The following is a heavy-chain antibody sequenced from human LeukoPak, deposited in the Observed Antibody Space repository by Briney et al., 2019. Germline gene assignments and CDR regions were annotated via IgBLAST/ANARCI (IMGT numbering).Heavy chain of an antibody. Sequence: SQTLSLTCAISGVSVSSNSDAWNWIRQSPSRGLEWLGRTYYRSRWYNDYAVSVKSRIAIDPDTSKNQFSLQLNSVTPEDTAVYYCARDRWSYYFDYWGQGALVTVSS. D-gene: IGHD6-13*01. CDR3: ARDRWSYYFDY. V-gene: IGHV6-1*01. J-gene: IGHJ4*02. CDR2: TYYRSRWYN. CDR1: GVSVSSNSDA.